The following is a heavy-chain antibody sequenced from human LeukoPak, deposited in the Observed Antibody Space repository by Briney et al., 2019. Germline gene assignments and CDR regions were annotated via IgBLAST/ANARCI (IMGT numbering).Heavy chain of an antibody. CDR1: GYTFTGYT. CDR3: AKDSGTIATAGTLDS. J-gene: IGHJ5*01. D-gene: IGHD6-13*01. Sequence: ASVKVSCKASGYTFTGYTIHWVRQAPGQGLEWMGRINTNNGVTNYAQKFQGRVTLTRDTSLSTAYMELTRLRSHDTAVFYCAKDSGTIATAGTLDSWGQGTLVTVSS. V-gene: IGHV1-2*06. CDR2: INTNNGVT.